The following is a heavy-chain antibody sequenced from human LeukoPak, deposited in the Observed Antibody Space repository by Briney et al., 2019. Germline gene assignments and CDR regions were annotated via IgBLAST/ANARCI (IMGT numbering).Heavy chain of an antibody. V-gene: IGHV4-38-2*02. CDR3: ARDRPGMAAFDP. CDR1: GYSISSGYY. CDR2: IYHSGST. D-gene: IGHD6-13*01. J-gene: IGHJ5*02. Sequence: PSETLSLTCTVSGYSISSGYYWGWIRQPPGKGLEWIGSIYHSGSTYYNPSLKSRVTISVDTSKNQFSLKLSSVTAADTAVYYCARDRPGMAAFDPWGQGTLVTVSS.